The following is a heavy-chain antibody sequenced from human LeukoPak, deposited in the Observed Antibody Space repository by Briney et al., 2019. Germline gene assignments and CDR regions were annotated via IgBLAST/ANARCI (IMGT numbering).Heavy chain of an antibody. V-gene: IGHV3-64D*09. Sequence: GGSPRLSCSASGFTFSTYAMHWVRQVPGKGLEYVSAISSNGYSTYYPDSVKDRFTISRDNSKDTLYLQMSSLRPEDTAVYYCVKGAVAASRVWLDPWGQGTLVTVSS. CDR1: GFTFSTYA. CDR3: VKGAVAASRVWLDP. CDR2: ISSNGYST. J-gene: IGHJ5*02. D-gene: IGHD6-6*01.